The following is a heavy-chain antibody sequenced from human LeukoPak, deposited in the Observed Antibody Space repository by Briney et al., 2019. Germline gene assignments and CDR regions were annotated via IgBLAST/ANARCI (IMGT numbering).Heavy chain of an antibody. D-gene: IGHD2-15*01. Sequence: GGSLRLSCAASGFTFSSYGMHWVRQAPGKGLEWVAFIRYDGSNKYYADSVKGRFTISRDNSKNTLYLQMNSLRDDETAVYFCARGGYCSGGRCYGGDYWGQGTLVTVSS. J-gene: IGHJ4*02. V-gene: IGHV3-30*02. CDR3: ARGGYCSGGRCYGGDY. CDR2: IRYDGSNK. CDR1: GFTFSSYG.